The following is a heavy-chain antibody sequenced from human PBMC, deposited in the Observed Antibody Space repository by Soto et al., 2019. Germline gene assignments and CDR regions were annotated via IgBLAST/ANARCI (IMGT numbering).Heavy chain of an antibody. V-gene: IGHV3-30*18. CDR2: ISYDGSNK. CDR3: AKDPSSFGGSSPGPSV. J-gene: IGHJ4*02. D-gene: IGHD1-26*01. CDR1: GFTFSSYG. Sequence: PGGSLRLSCAASGFTFSSYGIHWVRQAPGKGLEWVAVISYDGSNKYYADSVKGRFTISRDNSKNTLYLQMNSLRAEDTAVYYCAKDPSSFGGSSPGPSVCGQGTLVTVSS.